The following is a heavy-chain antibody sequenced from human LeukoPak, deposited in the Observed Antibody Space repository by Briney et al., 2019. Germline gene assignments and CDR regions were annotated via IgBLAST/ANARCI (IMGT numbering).Heavy chain of an antibody. CDR2: INTDESTT. V-gene: IGHV3-74*01. Sequence: GGSLRLSCAASGFTFSNYWMHWVRQVPGKGLVWVSRINTDESTTNYADSVEGRFTISRDNSKNTLYLQMNSLRAEDTAVYYCAKLNSGSYHYTNFDYWGQGTLVTVSS. J-gene: IGHJ4*02. CDR1: GFTFSNYW. CDR3: AKLNSGSYHYTNFDY. D-gene: IGHD1-26*01.